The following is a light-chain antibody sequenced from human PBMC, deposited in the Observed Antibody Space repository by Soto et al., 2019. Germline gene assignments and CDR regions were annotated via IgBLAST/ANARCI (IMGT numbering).Light chain of an antibody. V-gene: IGKV3-15*01. CDR3: QQYNNWSPLT. CDR2: GAS. CDR1: QSVSSN. Sequence: EIVMTQSPATLSVSPGERATLSCRASQSVSSNLAWYQQKPGQAPRLLIYGASTRATGIPARFSGSGSGTKLTLTISSLQSEDFAVYYCQQYNNWSPLTFGGGTKVEIK. J-gene: IGKJ4*01.